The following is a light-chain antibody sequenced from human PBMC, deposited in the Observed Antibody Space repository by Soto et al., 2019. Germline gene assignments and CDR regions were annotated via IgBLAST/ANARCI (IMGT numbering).Light chain of an antibody. CDR2: NAS. J-gene: IGKJ4*01. CDR1: ENVKFN. Sequence: EIVMTQSPATLSVSPGERATLSCRASENVKFNLAWYQQRPGQAPRLLFYNASTRATGIPARFSGSGSGTDFTLTITSLEPEDFAVYYCQHRSNWLAFGGGTKVDIK. V-gene: IGKV3-11*01. CDR3: QHRSNWLA.